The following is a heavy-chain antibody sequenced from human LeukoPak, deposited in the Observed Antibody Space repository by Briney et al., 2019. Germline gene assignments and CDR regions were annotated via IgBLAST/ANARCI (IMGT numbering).Heavy chain of an antibody. CDR1: GFTFSTFT. Sequence: GGSLRLSCAASGFTFSTFTMNWVRQAPGKGLEWVSSISSSSSYIYYADSVKGRFTISRDNAKNSLYLQMNSLGAEDTAVYYCARDYGGNKPRNRWGQGTLVTVSS. J-gene: IGHJ4*02. CDR3: ARDYGGNKPRNR. D-gene: IGHD4-23*01. V-gene: IGHV3-21*01. CDR2: ISSSSSYI.